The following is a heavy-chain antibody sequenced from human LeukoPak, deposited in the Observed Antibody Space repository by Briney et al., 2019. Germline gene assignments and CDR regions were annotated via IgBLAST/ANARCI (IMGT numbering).Heavy chain of an antibody. V-gene: IGHV4-34*01. CDR1: GGSFSGYY. CDR2: INHSGST. J-gene: IGHJ6*03. Sequence: PSETLSLTCAVYGGSFSGYYWSWIRQPPGKGLEWIGEINHSGSTNYNPSLKSRVTISVDTSKNQFSLKLSSVTAADTAVHYCARGRCSSTSCYYYYYYMDVWGQGTTVTVSS. CDR3: ARGRCSSTSCYYYYYYMDV. D-gene: IGHD2-2*01.